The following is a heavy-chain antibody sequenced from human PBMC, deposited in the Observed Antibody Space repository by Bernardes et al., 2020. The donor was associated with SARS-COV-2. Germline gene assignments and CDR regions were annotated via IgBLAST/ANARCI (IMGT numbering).Heavy chain of an antibody. V-gene: IGHV3-7*01. CDR2: IKQDGSEK. CDR3: ARDHLAVERQFDYYDSSGYGGNFDY. CDR1: GFTFSSYW. Sequence: GGSLRLSCAASGFTFSSYWMSWVRQAPGKGLEWVANIKQDGSEKYYVDSVKGRFTISRDNAKNSLYLQMNSLRAEDTAVYYCARDHLAVERQFDYYDSSGYGGNFDYWGQGTLVTVSS. D-gene: IGHD3-22*01. J-gene: IGHJ4*02.